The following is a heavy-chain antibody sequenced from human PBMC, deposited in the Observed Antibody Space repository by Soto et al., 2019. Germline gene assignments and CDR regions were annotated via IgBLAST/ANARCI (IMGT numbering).Heavy chain of an antibody. Sequence: ASVKVACKTSGDTSTEYDINWVRQAPGQGLEYMGWVSPENRNAGYAPQFRGRVSMTADTSINTVYLELTTLTYEDTAVYYCEVTTVYWGQGTMVTVSS. V-gene: IGHV1-8*01. CDR1: GDTSTEYD. CDR2: VSPENRNA. J-gene: IGHJ4*02. D-gene: IGHD4-17*01. CDR3: EVTTVY.